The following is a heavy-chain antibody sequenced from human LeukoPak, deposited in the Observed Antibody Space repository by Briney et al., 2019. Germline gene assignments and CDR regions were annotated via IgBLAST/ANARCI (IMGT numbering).Heavy chain of an antibody. Sequence: GGSLRLSCAASGFAFDDYAMHWVRQAPGTGLEWVSLISGDGGSTYYADSVKGRFTISRDNSKNSLYLQMNSLRTEDTALYYCAKDIRGDGSNSRIDYWGQGTLVTVSP. V-gene: IGHV3-43*02. CDR1: GFAFDDYA. D-gene: IGHD5-24*01. CDR3: AKDIRGDGSNSRIDY. CDR2: ISGDGGST. J-gene: IGHJ4*02.